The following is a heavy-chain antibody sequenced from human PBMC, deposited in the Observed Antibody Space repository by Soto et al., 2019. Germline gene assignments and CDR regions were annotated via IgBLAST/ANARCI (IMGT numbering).Heavy chain of an antibody. J-gene: IGHJ3*02. V-gene: IGHV3-74*01. CDR1: GFTFSSYW. CDR3: ATDIYFGLHDAFDI. Sequence: GGSLRLSCAASGFTFSSYWMHWVRQAPGKGLVWVSRINSDGSSTSYADSVKGRFTISRDNAKNTLYLQMNSLRAEDTAVYYCATDIYFGLHDAFDIWGQGTMVTVSS. CDR2: INSDGSST. D-gene: IGHD3-9*01.